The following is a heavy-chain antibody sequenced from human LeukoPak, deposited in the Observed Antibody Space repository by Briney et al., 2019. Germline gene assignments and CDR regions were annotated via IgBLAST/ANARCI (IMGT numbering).Heavy chain of an antibody. CDR1: GGPISSGNYY. Sequence: SETLSLTCTVSGGPISSGNYYWNWIRQPAGKGLEWIGRVHSSGSTNHNPSLKSRVTISRDTSKNQFSLIVSSVTAADTAMYFCARSTSDYGSRSLGYWGQGTLVTVSS. J-gene: IGHJ4*02. CDR3: ARSTSDYGSRSLGY. V-gene: IGHV4-61*02. D-gene: IGHD3-10*01. CDR2: VHSSGST.